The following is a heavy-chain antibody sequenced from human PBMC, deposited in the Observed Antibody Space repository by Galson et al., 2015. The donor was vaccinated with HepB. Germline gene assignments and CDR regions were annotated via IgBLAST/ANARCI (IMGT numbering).Heavy chain of an antibody. J-gene: IGHJ4*02. CDR3: ARNRELQLFDY. CDR2: AYFRSKWYA. D-gene: IGHD5-24*01. CDR1: GDSVSSDTST. Sequence: CAISGDSVSSDTSTWDWFRQSPSRGLEWLGRAYFRSKWYADYAVSVKSRMTINPDTSKNQFSLQLSSVTPEDTAVYYCARNRELQLFDYWGQGTLVTVSS. V-gene: IGHV6-1*01.